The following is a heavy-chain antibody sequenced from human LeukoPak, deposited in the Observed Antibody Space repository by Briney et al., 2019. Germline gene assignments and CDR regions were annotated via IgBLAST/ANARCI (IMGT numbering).Heavy chain of an antibody. J-gene: IGHJ4*02. V-gene: IGHV3-23*01. CDR1: GFTFNIYA. CDR3: AKSGECLPHYFDY. D-gene: IGHD3-16*01. Sequence: GGSLRLSCAASGFTFNIYAMTWVRQAPGKGLEWVSAISGSGGSTYYADSVKGRFTISRDNSKNTLYLQMNSLRAEDTAVYYCAKSGECLPHYFDYWGQGTLVTVSS. CDR2: ISGSGGST.